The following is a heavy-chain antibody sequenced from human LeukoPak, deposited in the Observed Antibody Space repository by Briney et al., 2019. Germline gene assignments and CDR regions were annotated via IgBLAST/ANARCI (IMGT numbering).Heavy chain of an antibody. CDR1: GFTFSSYG. CDR3: ARRRDGYFGAFDI. CDR2: ISSSSSYI. D-gene: IGHD5-24*01. J-gene: IGHJ3*02. V-gene: IGHV3-21*01. Sequence: GGSLRLSCAASGFTFSSYGMHWVRQAPGKGLEWVSSISSSSSYIYYADSVKGRFTISRDNAKNSLYLQVNSLRAEDTAMYYCARRRDGYFGAFDIWGQGTMVTVSS.